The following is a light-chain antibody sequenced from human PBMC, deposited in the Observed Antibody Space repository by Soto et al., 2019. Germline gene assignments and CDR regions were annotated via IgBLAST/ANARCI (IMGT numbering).Light chain of an antibody. J-gene: IGKJ1*01. CDR3: QQYGSSPIT. V-gene: IGKV3-20*01. Sequence: EIRLTQSPGTLSLSPGERATLSCRASQSVSSNYLAWYQQKPGQAPRLLIYGASSRATGIPDRLSGSGSGTDFTLTINRLEPEEFAVYYCQQYGSSPITFGQGTKVDI. CDR2: GAS. CDR1: QSVSSNY.